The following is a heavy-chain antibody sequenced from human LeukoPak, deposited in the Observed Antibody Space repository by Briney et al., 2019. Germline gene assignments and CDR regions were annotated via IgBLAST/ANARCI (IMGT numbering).Heavy chain of an antibody. D-gene: IGHD5-12*01. CDR2: IYYSGST. J-gene: IGHJ4*02. CDR1: GVSISSGGYY. CDR3: ATHARGYDLDY. Sequence: SETLSLTCTVSGVSISSGGYYWSWIRQHPGKGLEWIGYIYYSGSTYYNPSLKSRVTISVDTSKNQFSLKLSSVTAADTAVYYCATHARGYDLDYWGQGTLVTVSS. V-gene: IGHV4-31*03.